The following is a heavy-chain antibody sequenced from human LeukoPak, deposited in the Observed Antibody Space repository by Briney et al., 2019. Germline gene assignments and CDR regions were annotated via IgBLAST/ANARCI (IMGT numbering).Heavy chain of an antibody. Sequence: PSETLSLTCAVYGGSFSGYYWSWIRQPPGKGLEWIGEINHSGSTNYNPSLKSRVTISVDTSKNQFSLKLSSVTAADTAVYYCARSFRKNTVTTRFWFDPWGQGTLVTVSS. CDR3: ARSFRKNTVTTRFWFDP. J-gene: IGHJ5*02. V-gene: IGHV4-34*01. CDR1: GGSFSGYY. CDR2: INHSGST. D-gene: IGHD4-11*01.